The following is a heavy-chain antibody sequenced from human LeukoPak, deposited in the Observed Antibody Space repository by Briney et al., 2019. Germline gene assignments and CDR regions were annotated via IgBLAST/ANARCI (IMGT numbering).Heavy chain of an antibody. J-gene: IGHJ4*02. V-gene: IGHV4-31*03. CDR1: GGSISSGGYY. CDR2: IYYSGST. D-gene: IGHD4-23*01. Sequence: PSETLSLTCTVSGGSISSGGYYWSWIRQYPGKGLEWIGYIYYSGSTYYNPSLKSRVTISVDTSKNQFSLKLSSVTAADTAVYYCASTDYGGYFDYWGQGTLVTVSS. CDR3: ASTDYGGYFDY.